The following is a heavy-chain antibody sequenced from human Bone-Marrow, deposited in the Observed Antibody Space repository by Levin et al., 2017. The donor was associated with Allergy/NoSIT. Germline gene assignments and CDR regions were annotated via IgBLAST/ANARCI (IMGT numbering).Heavy chain of an antibody. CDR3: ASRGYCSGGTCYVAEYFQH. J-gene: IGHJ1*01. Sequence: PSETLSLTCAVYGGSFNNYYWSWIRQPPGKGLEWIGEINHSGSTNYNPSLKSRVTISVDTSKNQFSLNLSSATAADTAMYYCASRGYCSGGTCYVAEYFQHWGQGTLITVSS. CDR2: INHSGST. CDR1: GGSFNNYY. D-gene: IGHD2-15*01. V-gene: IGHV4-34*01.